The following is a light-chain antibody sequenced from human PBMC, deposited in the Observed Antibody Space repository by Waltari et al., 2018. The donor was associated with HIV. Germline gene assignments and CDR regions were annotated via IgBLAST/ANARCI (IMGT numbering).Light chain of an antibody. Sequence: DIVMTQSPDSLAVSLGERATIDCKSSQSVFYGSNNRNHLAWYQQKAGKPPKLLIAWASTRESGVPDRFSGSGSGTDFTLTISSLQAEDVAVYYCQQYYTSPKTFGQGTKVEIK. CDR1: QSVFYGSNNRNH. CDR3: QQYYTSPKT. J-gene: IGKJ1*01. CDR2: WAS. V-gene: IGKV4-1*01.